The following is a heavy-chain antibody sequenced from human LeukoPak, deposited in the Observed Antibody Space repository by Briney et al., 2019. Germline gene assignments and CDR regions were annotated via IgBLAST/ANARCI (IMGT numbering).Heavy chain of an antibody. CDR1: GYTFTSYY. V-gene: IGHV1-46*01. J-gene: IGHJ5*02. D-gene: IGHD2-2*01. CDR3: ARFRGGDCSSTSCFLSWFDP. Sequence: ASVKVTCKASGYTFTSYYFHWVRQAPGQGLEWMGIINPSGGSTDYAQKFQGRVTITTDESTSTAYMELSSLRSEDTAVYYCARFRGGDCSSTSCFLSWFDPWGQGTLVTVSS. CDR2: INPSGGST.